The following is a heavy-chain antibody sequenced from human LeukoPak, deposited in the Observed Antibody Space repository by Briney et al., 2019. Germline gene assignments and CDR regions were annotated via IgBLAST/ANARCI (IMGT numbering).Heavy chain of an antibody. J-gene: IGHJ5*02. CDR1: GYSFTDYY. Sequence: ASVKVSCKASGYSFTDYYIHWVRHAPGQGLEWMGWINPNSGDTNYAQKFQGRVTMTRDTSIKTAYMELSRLRSDDTAVYYCARFGPFGVVPLGFDPWGQGTLVTVSS. CDR3: ARFGPFGVVPLGFDP. V-gene: IGHV1-2*02. D-gene: IGHD3-3*01. CDR2: INPNSGDT.